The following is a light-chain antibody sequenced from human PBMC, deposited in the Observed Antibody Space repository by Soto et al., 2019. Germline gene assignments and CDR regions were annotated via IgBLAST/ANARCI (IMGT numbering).Light chain of an antibody. V-gene: IGLV2-14*01. Sequence: QSAPTQPASVSGSPGQSITISCTGTSSDVGGYNYASWFQQYPGKAPKLMIYEVSNRPSGVSNRFSGSKSGNTASLTISGLQAEDEADYYCSSSTSTRTVVFGGGTKLTVL. J-gene: IGLJ2*01. CDR1: SSDVGGYNY. CDR2: EVS. CDR3: SSSTSTRTVV.